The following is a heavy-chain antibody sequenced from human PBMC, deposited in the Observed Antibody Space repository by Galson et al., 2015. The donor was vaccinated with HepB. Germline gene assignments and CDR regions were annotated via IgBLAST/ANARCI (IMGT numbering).Heavy chain of an antibody. D-gene: IGHD3-10*01. V-gene: IGHV4-34*01. J-gene: IGHJ4*02. CDR2: INHSGST. CDR3: ARDTPYYYGSGSYPFDY. Sequence: ETLSLTCAVYGGSFSGYYWSWIRQPPGKGLEWIGEINHSGSTNYNPSLKSRVTISVDTSKNQFSLKLSSVTAADTAVYYCARDTPYYYGSGSYPFDYWGQGTLVTVSS. CDR1: GGSFSGYY.